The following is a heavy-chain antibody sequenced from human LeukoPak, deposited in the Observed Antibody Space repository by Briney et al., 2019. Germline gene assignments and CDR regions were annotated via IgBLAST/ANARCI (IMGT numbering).Heavy chain of an antibody. V-gene: IGHV3-30*02. Sequence: PGGSLRLSCAASGFTFSSYGMHWVRQAPGQGLEWVAFIRYDGSNKYYADSVKGRFTISRDNSKNTLYLQMNSLRAEDTAVYYCAKDVGAIEYYFDYWGQGTLVTVSS. J-gene: IGHJ4*02. CDR1: GFTFSSYG. CDR3: AKDVGAIEYYFDY. CDR2: IRYDGSNK. D-gene: IGHD1-26*01.